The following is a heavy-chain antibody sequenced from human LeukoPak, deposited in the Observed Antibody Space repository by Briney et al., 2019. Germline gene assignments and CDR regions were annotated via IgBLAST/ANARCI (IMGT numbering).Heavy chain of an antibody. V-gene: IGHV1-46*01. CDR1: GYTFPSYY. D-gene: IGHD3-10*01. CDR2: INPSGGST. CDR3: ARDPRGMVRGVIYWFDP. Sequence: ASVKVSCKASGYTFPSYYMHWVRQAPGQGLEWMGIINPSGGSTSYAQKFQGRVTMTTDTSTSTAYMELRSLRSDDTAVYYCARDPRGMVRGVIYWFDPWGQGTLVTVSS. J-gene: IGHJ5*02.